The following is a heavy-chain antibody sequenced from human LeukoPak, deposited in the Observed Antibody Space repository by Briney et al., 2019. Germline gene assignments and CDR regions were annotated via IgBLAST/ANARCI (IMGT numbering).Heavy chain of an antibody. CDR2: IYYSGST. CDR3: TSRGYSYGYGNYYYYYMDV. D-gene: IGHD5-18*01. CDR1: GGSISSYY. J-gene: IGHJ6*03. V-gene: IGHV4-59*01. Sequence: SETLSLTCTVSGGSISSYYWSWIRQPPGKGLEWIGYIYYSGSTNYNPSLKSRVTISVDTSKNQFSLKLSSVTAADTAVYYCTSRGYSYGYGNYYYYYMDVWGKGTTVTISS.